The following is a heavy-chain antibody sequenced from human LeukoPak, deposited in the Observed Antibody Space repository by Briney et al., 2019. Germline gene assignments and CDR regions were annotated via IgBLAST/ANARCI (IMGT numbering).Heavy chain of an antibody. J-gene: IGHJ6*02. D-gene: IGHD6-13*01. Sequence: GASVKVSCKASGYTFTSYAMNWVRQAPGQGLEWMGWINTNTGNPTYAQGFTGRFVFSLDTSVSTAYLQISSLKAEDTAVYYCASRIAGTPREDYYYGMDVWGQGTTVTVSS. CDR3: ASRIAGTPREDYYYGMDV. CDR1: GYTFTSYA. V-gene: IGHV7-4-1*02. CDR2: INTNTGNP.